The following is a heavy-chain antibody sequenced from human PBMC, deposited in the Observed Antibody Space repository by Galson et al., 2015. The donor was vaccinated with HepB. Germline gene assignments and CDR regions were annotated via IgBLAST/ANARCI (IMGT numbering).Heavy chain of an antibody. Sequence: SLRLSCAASGFTFNSYVMIWVRQAPGKGPEWVSAISGGGHSTYYADSVKGRFTISRDNSKNTLFLQMNSLRADDTAVYYCAKNSTGWGQGTLVTVPS. V-gene: IGHV3-23*01. J-gene: IGHJ4*02. CDR3: AKNSTG. D-gene: IGHD4-17*01. CDR2: ISGGGHST. CDR1: GFTFNSYV.